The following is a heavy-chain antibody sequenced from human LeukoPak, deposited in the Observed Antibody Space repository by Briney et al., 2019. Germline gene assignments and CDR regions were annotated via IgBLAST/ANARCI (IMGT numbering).Heavy chain of an antibody. J-gene: IGHJ4*02. V-gene: IGHV4-4*02. CDR1: GGSISSNNW. Sequence: SETLSLTCAVSGGSISSNNWRSWVRHPPGKGLEWIGEIYHSGSPNYNPSLKSRVTISVDTSKNQFSLKLSSVTAADTAVYYCARAGYGDSDFDYWGQGTLVTVSS. CDR3: ARAGYGDSDFDY. D-gene: IGHD4-17*01. CDR2: IYHSGSP.